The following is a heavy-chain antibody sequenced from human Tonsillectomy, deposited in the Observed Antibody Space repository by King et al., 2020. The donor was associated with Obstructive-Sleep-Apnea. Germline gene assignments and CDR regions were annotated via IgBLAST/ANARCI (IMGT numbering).Heavy chain of an antibody. Sequence: VQLVESGGDLVKPGGALRLSCAASGLTCTNAWMNWARQAPGKGLEWVGRIKIKTDGGTTDYSAPVKGRFTISGDDSKNTTFLQMNSLKTDDTAVYFCMTSRFRVFDIWGQGALVTVSS. D-gene: IGHD2-21*02. CDR3: MTSRFRVFDI. V-gene: IGHV3-15*01. CDR2: IKIKTDGGTT. CDR1: GLTCTNAW. J-gene: IGHJ3*02.